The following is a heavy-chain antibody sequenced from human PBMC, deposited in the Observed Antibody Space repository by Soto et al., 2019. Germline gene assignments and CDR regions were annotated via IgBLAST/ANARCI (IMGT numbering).Heavy chain of an antibody. D-gene: IGHD6-6*01. V-gene: IGHV2-70*04. J-gene: IGHJ3*02. CDR2: IDWDDDK. Sequence: APGPTLVNPTETLTLTCTFSGFSLSTSGMRVSWIRQPPGKALEWLARIDWDDDKFYSTSLKTRLTISKDTSKNQVVLTMTNMDPVDTATYYCARIRTKSIAARWAFDIWGPGTMVTVSS. CDR1: GFSLSTSGMR. CDR3: ARIRTKSIAARWAFDI.